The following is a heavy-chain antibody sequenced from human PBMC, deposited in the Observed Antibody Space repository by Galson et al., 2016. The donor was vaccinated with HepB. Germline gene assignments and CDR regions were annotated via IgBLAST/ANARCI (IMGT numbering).Heavy chain of an antibody. J-gene: IGHJ3*01. CDR3: AKCAHSYGNDAFDV. V-gene: IGHV3-23*01. Sequence: SLRLSGAASGFTFSNYAMIWVRQAPGTGLECVSSIRGGGAVPTYADSVRGRFTISRDNSKNTLFLQMNSLRADDTAIYYWAKCAHSYGNDAFDVWAKGQWSPSLQ. D-gene: IGHD5-18*01. CDR1: GFTFSNYA. CDR2: IRGGGAVP.